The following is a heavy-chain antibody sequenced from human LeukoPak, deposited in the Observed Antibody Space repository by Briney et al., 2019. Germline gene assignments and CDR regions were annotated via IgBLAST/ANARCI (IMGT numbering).Heavy chain of an antibody. D-gene: IGHD2-8*01. Sequence: SVKVSCKASGGTFSSYAISWVRQAPGQGLEWMGGIIPIFGTANYAQKFQGRVTITADESTSTAYMELSSLRSEDTAVYYCAIAPYCTNGVCALYYYYYYMDVWGEGTTVTVSS. CDR1: GGTFSSYA. J-gene: IGHJ6*03. CDR2: IIPIFGTA. V-gene: IGHV1-69*01. CDR3: AIAPYCTNGVCALYYYYYYMDV.